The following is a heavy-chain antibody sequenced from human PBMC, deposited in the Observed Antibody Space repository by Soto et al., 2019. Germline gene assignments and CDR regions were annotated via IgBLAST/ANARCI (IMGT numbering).Heavy chain of an antibody. CDR3: AKDVPGYIFATLDY. CDR2: IMYDGSNK. Sequence: QVQLVESGGGVVQPGRSLRLSCEASGFTFSNYGMHWVRQAPGKGLEWVAVIMYDGSNKYYAASVKGRFTISRDNSKNTIYLQLNSLRPEDTAVYYCAKDVPGYIFATLDYWGLGTLVTVSS. J-gene: IGHJ4*02. V-gene: IGHV3-33*06. CDR1: GFTFSNYG. D-gene: IGHD2-15*01.